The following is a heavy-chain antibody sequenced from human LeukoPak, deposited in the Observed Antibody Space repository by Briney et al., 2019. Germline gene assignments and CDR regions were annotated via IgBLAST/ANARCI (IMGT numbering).Heavy chain of an antibody. Sequence: ASVKVSCTASGGTFSSYAISWVRQAPGKGLEWMGGIIPIFGTANYAQKFQGRVTITTDESTSTAYMELSSLRSEDTAVYYCARGGGSYYWDYWGQGTLVTVSS. V-gene: IGHV1-69*05. D-gene: IGHD1-26*01. CDR1: GGTFSSYA. CDR3: ARGGGSYYWDY. CDR2: IIPIFGTA. J-gene: IGHJ4*02.